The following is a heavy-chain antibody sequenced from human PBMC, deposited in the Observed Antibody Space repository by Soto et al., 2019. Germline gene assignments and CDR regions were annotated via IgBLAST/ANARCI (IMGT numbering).Heavy chain of an antibody. J-gene: IGHJ6*02. CDR1: GGSISSSNW. CDR3: ARMGSDDYVWVSYRYYYYYGMDV. D-gene: IGHD3-16*02. V-gene: IGHV4-4*02. CDR2: IYHSGST. Sequence: SETLSLTCAVSGGSISSSNWWSWVRQPPGKGLEWIGEIYHSGSTNYNPSLKSRVTISVDKSKNQFSLKLSSVTAADTAVYYCARMGSDDYVWVSYRYYYYYGMDVWGQGTTVTVSS.